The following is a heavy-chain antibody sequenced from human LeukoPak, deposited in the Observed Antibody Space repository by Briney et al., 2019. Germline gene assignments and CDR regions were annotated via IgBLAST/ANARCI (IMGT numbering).Heavy chain of an antibody. Sequence: ASVKVSCKASGYTFTSYGISWVRQAPGQGLEWMGWISPNTGDINYAQKFQGRVTMTRDTSISTAYMELTILRSNDTAVYYCVSGSYGVSANGMDVWGQGTMVTVSS. CDR3: VSGSYGVSANGMDV. V-gene: IGHV1-18*01. J-gene: IGHJ6*02. CDR1: GYTFTSYG. D-gene: IGHD1-1*01. CDR2: ISPNTGDI.